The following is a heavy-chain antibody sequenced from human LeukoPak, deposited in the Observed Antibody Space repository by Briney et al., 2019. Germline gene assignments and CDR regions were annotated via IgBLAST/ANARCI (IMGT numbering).Heavy chain of an antibody. CDR1: GFTFSNYW. V-gene: IGHV3-7*01. CDR2: IKPDGSEK. J-gene: IGHJ4*02. Sequence: GGSLRLSCAASGFTFSNYWMTWVRQAPGKGLEWVAIIKPDGSEKYYVDSVKGRFTISRDNAKNSLYLHMNSLTAEDTAVYYCARVHADWGQGTLVTVSS. CDR3: ARVHAD.